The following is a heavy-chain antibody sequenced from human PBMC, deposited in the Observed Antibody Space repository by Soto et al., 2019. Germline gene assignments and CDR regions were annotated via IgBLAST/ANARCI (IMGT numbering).Heavy chain of an antibody. CDR2: IYHSGST. CDR3: ARRQQQLVSGGWFDP. V-gene: IGHV4-4*02. J-gene: IGHJ5*02. D-gene: IGHD6-13*01. Sequence: QVQLQESGPGLGKPWGTLSLTCAVSSGSISSSNWWSWVRQPPGKGLEWIGEIYHSGSTNYNPSLKSRVTISVDKSKNQFSLKLSSVTAADTAVYYCARRQQQLVSGGWFDPWGQGTLVTVSS. CDR1: SGSISSSNW.